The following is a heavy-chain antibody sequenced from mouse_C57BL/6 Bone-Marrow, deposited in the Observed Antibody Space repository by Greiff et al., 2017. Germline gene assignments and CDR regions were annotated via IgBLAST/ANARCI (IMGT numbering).Heavy chain of an antibody. CDR2: IDPSDSYT. Sequence: QVQLKQSGAELVMPGASVKLSCKASGYTFTSYWMYWVKQRPGQGLEWIGEIDPSDSYTNYTQKFKGKSTLTVDKSYITAYMQLNSLTSEYSAVYYCACEAFGVPAYWGHDTLVAVSS. CDR1: GYTFTSYW. V-gene: IGHV1-69*01. D-gene: IGHD3-2*02. J-gene: IGHJ3*01. CDR3: ACEAFGVPAY.